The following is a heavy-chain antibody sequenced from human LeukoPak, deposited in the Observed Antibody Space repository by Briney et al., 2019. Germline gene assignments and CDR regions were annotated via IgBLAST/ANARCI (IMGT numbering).Heavy chain of an antibody. D-gene: IGHD6-19*01. CDR1: GFIFSNYG. CDR3: AREWGRIAVAGGPGY. Sequence: PGGSLRLSCEASGFIFSNYGMHWVRQAPGKGLEWVALIWYDGRTKFYSDSVKGRFTISRDNSKNTLFLQMNSLSVEGTAVYFCAREWGRIAVAGGPGYWGQGTLATVS. V-gene: IGHV3-33*01. J-gene: IGHJ4*02. CDR2: IWYDGRTK.